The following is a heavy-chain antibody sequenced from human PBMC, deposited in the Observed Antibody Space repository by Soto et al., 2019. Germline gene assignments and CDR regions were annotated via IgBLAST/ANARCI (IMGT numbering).Heavy chain of an antibody. Sequence: EVQLVESGGGLIQPGGSLRLSCAASGFTVSSNYMSWVRQAPGKGLEWDSVIYSGGSTYYADSVKGRFTISRDNSKNTLYLQMNSLRAEDTAVYYCARGDDYGYLTNAFDIWGQGTMVTVSS. CDR3: ARGDDYGYLTNAFDI. CDR2: IYSGGST. J-gene: IGHJ3*02. D-gene: IGHD4-17*01. V-gene: IGHV3-53*01. CDR1: GFTVSSNY.